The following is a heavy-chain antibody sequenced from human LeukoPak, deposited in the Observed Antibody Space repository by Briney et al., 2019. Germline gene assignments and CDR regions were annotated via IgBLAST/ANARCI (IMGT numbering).Heavy chain of an antibody. CDR1: GYTFTGYY. D-gene: IGHD3-10*01. Sequence: ASVKVSCKASGYTFTGYYMHWVRQAPGQGLEWMGWINPNSGGTNYAQKFQGRVTMTRDTSISTAYMELSRLRSDGTAVYYCARDPYYGSGSYYNWGQGTLVTVSS. CDR3: ARDPYYGSGSYYN. J-gene: IGHJ4*02. CDR2: INPNSGGT. V-gene: IGHV1-2*02.